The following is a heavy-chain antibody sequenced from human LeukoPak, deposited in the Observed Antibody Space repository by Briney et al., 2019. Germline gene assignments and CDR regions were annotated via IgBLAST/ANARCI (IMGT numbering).Heavy chain of an antibody. D-gene: IGHD7-27*01. V-gene: IGHV1-18*01. Sequence: ASVKVSCKASGYTFTNYGISWVRQAPGQGLEWLGWISAYNGNTHFAQQFQGRLTVTTDTSTSTAYLELRSLRSDDTAVYYCARQLGIVGEFDYWGQGTLVTVSS. CDR2: ISAYNGNT. CDR3: ARQLGIVGEFDY. CDR1: GYTFTNYG. J-gene: IGHJ4*02.